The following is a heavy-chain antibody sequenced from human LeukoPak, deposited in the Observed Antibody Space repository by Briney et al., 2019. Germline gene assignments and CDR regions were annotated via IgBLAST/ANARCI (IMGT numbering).Heavy chain of an antibody. J-gene: IGHJ6*03. CDR2: IKQDGSEK. CDR3: AREMDFWSGYYTIYYYYMDV. CDR1: GFTFSSYW. Sequence: PGGSLRLSCAASGFTFSSYWMSWVRQAPGKGLEWVANIKQDGSEKYYVDSVKGRFTISRDNAKNSLYLQMNSLRAEDTAVYYCAREMDFWSGYYTIYYYYMDVWGKGTTVTVSS. D-gene: IGHD3-3*01. V-gene: IGHV3-7*01.